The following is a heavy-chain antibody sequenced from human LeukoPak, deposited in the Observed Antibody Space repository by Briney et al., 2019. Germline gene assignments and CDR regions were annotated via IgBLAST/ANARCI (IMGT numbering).Heavy chain of an antibody. Sequence: GGSLRLSRAASGFTFTDYAMSWVRQAPEKGPEWISTISDNGGETYYADSVKGRFAISRDNSKNTLFLQMNSLRAEDSAVYYCATDRERDPSVYYLVGGQGTLITVSS. CDR2: ISDNGGET. V-gene: IGHV3-23*01. CDR3: ATDRERDPSVYYLV. J-gene: IGHJ4*02. CDR1: GFTFTDYA. D-gene: IGHD3-22*01.